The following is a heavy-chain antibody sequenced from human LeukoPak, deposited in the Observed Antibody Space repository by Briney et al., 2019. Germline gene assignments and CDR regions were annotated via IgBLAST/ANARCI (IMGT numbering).Heavy chain of an antibody. CDR1: GFIFNNYW. J-gene: IGHJ4*02. V-gene: IGHV3-7*01. CDR3: ARQRRYCSGDNCYQRTFDY. Sequence: GGSLRLSCAASGFIFNNYWISWVRQAPVEGLEWVANIKQDGSEKYYVDSVKGRFTISRDNAKNSLYLQMNSLRAEDTAVYYCARQRRYCSGDNCYQRTFDYWGQGTLVTVSS. D-gene: IGHD2-15*01. CDR2: IKQDGSEK.